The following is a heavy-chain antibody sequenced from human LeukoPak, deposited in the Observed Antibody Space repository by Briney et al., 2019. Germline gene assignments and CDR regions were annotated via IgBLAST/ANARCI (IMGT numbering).Heavy chain of an antibody. CDR2: INPNSGGT. Sequence: ASVKVSCKASAYTFTGYYMHWVRQAPGQGLEWMGWINPNSGGTNYAQKFQGRVTMTRATSNSTAYMELSRLRSDDAAVYYCAREMGRVVVISECDAFDIWGQGTMVTVSS. V-gene: IGHV1-2*02. CDR3: AREMGRVVVISECDAFDI. J-gene: IGHJ3*02. CDR1: AYTFTGYY. D-gene: IGHD3-22*01.